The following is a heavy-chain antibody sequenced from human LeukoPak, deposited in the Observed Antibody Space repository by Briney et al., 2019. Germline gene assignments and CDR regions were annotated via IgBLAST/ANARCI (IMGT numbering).Heavy chain of an antibody. CDR1: GYSISSGYY. J-gene: IGHJ6*03. V-gene: IGHV4-38-2*01. CDR3: ARVTEARYCSGGSCYDYYYMDV. D-gene: IGHD2-15*01. Sequence: PSETLSLTCAVSGYSISSGYYWGWIRQPPGKGLEWIGSIYHSGSTYYNPSLKSRVTISVDTSKNQFSLKLSSVTAADTAVYYCARVTEARYCSGGSCYDYYYMDVWGKGTTVTVSS. CDR2: IYHSGST.